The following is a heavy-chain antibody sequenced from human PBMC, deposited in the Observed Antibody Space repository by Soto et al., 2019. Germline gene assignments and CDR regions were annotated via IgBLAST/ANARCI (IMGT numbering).Heavy chain of an antibody. J-gene: IGHJ4*02. V-gene: IGHV3-23*01. CDR3: AKVGGWHCSGGSCYFDY. CDR2: ISGSGGST. Sequence: EVQLLESGGGLVQPGGSLRLSCAASGFTFSSYAMSWVRQAPGKGLEWVSAISGSGGSTYYADSVKGRFTISRDNSKTTLYLQRNSLRAEDTAVYYCAKVGGWHCSGGSCYFDYWGQGTLVTVSS. D-gene: IGHD2-15*01. CDR1: GFTFSSYA.